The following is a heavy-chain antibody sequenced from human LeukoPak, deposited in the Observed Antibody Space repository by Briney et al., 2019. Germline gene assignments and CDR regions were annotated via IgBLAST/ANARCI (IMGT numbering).Heavy chain of an antibody. D-gene: IGHD3-10*01. CDR1: GASISNYY. J-gene: IGHJ6*02. CDR2: MSASGST. V-gene: IGHV4-4*07. Sequence: PSETLSLTCTVSGASISNYYWSWIRQPAGRGLEWIGRMSASGSTNYNPSLKSRVTISVDTSKNQFSLKLSSVTAADTAVYYCARARGSGSWSLYGMDVWGQGTTVTVSS. CDR3: ARARGSGSWSLYGMDV.